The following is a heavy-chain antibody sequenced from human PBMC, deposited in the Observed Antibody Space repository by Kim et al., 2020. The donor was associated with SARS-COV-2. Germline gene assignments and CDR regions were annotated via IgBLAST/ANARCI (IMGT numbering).Heavy chain of an antibody. J-gene: IGHJ4*02. CDR3: ARVEDDSSGYVVFDY. V-gene: IGHV1-46*01. D-gene: IGHD3-22*01. Sequence: QKCQGRDTMTRDTSTSTGYMELSSLRSEDTAVYYCARVEDDSSGYVVFDYWGQGTLVTVSS.